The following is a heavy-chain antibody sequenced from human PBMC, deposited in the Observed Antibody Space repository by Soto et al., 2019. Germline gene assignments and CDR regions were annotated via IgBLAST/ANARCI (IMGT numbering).Heavy chain of an antibody. Sequence: VKVSCKASGGTFSSYAISWVRQAPGQGLEWMGGIIPIFGTANYAQKFQGRVTITADESTSTAYMELSSLRSEDTAVYYCARVYFSGGSCYPLYFDNWGLGTLVPVAS. J-gene: IGHJ4*02. CDR1: GGTFSSYA. V-gene: IGHV1-69*13. CDR2: IIPIFGTA. D-gene: IGHD2-15*01. CDR3: ARVYFSGGSCYPLYFDN.